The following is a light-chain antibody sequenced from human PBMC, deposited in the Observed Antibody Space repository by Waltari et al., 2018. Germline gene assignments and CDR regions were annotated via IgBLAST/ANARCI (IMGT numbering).Light chain of an antibody. CDR3: SSYTSSRTRV. J-gene: IGLJ3*02. V-gene: IGLV2-14*01. CDR1: SSDAGGYNY. Sequence: QSALTQPASVSGSPGQSITISCTGTSSDAGGYNYVSWYQQHPGKAPKLMIYDVNNRPSGVSNRFSGSKSDNTASLTISGLQAEDEADYYCSSYTSSRTRVFGGGTKLTVL. CDR2: DVN.